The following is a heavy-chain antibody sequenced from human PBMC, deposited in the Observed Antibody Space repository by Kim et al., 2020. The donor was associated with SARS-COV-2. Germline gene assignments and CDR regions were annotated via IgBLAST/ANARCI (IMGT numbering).Heavy chain of an antibody. Sequence: SETLSLTCAVSGGSISSSNLWSWVRQPPGKGLEWIGEIYNSGSTNYNPSLKSRFTISVDKSKNQFSLKLSSVTAADTAVYYCARGGTMFRGVIGFHYYYYTGMDVGGQGTTVTVSS. CDR2: IYNSGST. J-gene: IGHJ6*02. CDR1: GGSISSSNL. V-gene: IGHV4-4*02. CDR3: ARGGTMFRGVIGFHYYYYTGMDV. D-gene: IGHD3-10*01.